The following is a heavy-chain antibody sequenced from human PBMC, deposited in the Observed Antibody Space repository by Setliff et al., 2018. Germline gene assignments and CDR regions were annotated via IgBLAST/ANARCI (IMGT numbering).Heavy chain of an antibody. Sequence: ASVKVSCKGSGYTVTRNGINWVRQAPGQGLEWMGWISVYNGNTQYAQKFQGRVNMTTDTSTTTAYMDLRSLISDDTAVYYCASSVDYYDRSGYSYSMDVWGQGTTVTVSS. CDR3: ASSVDYYDRSGYSYSMDV. D-gene: IGHD3-22*01. CDR2: ISVYNGNT. J-gene: IGHJ6*02. V-gene: IGHV1-18*01. CDR1: GYTVTRNG.